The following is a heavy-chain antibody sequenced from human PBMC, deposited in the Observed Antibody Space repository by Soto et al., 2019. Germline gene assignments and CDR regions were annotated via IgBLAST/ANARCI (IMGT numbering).Heavy chain of an antibody. Sequence: EVQLVESGGGLVQPGRSLRLSCAASGFTFDDYAMHWVRQAPGKGLEWVSGISWNSGSMGYGDSVKGRFTISRDNAKNSLYLQMHSLKGDDTALYYCAKSNGGYYDSSGNFDYWGQGTLVTVSS. CDR2: ISWNSGSM. CDR1: GFTFDDYA. D-gene: IGHD3-22*01. J-gene: IGHJ4*02. V-gene: IGHV3-9*01. CDR3: AKSNGGYYDSSGNFDY.